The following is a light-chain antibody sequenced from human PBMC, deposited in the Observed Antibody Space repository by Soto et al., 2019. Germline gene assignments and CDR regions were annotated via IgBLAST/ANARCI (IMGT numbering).Light chain of an antibody. Sequence: DIVLTQSPSTLSLSPGERATLSCRASQSVTKYLAWYQQKPGQAPRLLIYGASNRATGIPDRFSGSGSGTDFTLTISSLEPEDFAVYCCQQYGSSPRTFGQGTKVDIK. CDR3: QQYGSSPRT. CDR2: GAS. J-gene: IGKJ1*01. V-gene: IGKV3-20*01. CDR1: QSVTKY.